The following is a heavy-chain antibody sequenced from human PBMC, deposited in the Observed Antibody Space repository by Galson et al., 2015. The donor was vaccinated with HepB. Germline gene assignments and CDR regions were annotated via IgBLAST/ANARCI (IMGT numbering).Heavy chain of an antibody. D-gene: IGHD3-22*01. CDR2: INYDGSEE. Sequence: SLRLSCAASGFTFSRYWMSWVRQAPGKGLEWVANINYDGSEEFYVDSVKGRFTISRDNAKNSLYLQMNSLRAEDTSVYYCARDSGGYYHAFDIWGQGTMVTVSS. J-gene: IGHJ3*02. CDR1: GFTFSRYW. V-gene: IGHV3-7*01. CDR3: ARDSGGYYHAFDI.